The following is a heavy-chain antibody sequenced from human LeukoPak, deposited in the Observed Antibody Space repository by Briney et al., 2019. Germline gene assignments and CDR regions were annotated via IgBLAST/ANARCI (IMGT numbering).Heavy chain of an antibody. CDR1: GGSISSYY. CDR3: ARDPYSSGWYYFDY. Sequence: SETLSLTRTVSGGSISSYYWSWIRQPPGKGLEWIGYIYYSGSTNYNPSLKSRVTISVDTSKNQFSLKLSSVTAADTAVYYCARDPYSSGWYYFDYWGQGTLVTVSS. CDR2: IYYSGST. V-gene: IGHV4-59*01. J-gene: IGHJ4*02. D-gene: IGHD6-19*01.